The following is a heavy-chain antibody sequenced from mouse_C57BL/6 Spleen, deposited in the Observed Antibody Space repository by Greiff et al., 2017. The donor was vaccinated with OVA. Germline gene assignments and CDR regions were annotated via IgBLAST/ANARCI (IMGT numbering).Heavy chain of an antibody. CDR3: ASYSPYWYFDV. CDR2: ISYDGSN. V-gene: IGHV3-6*01. Sequence: EVKLQESGPGLVKPSQSLSLTCSVTVYSITSGYYWNWIRQFPGNKLEWMGYISYDGSNNYNPSLKNRISITRDTSKNQFFLKLNSVTTEDTATYYCASYSPYWYFDVWGTGTTVTVSS. J-gene: IGHJ1*03. D-gene: IGHD2-12*01. CDR1: VYSITSGYY.